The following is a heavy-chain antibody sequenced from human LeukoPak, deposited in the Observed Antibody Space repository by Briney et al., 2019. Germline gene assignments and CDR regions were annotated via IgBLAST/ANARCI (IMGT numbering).Heavy chain of an antibody. Sequence: GGSLRLSCAASGFIFTNYGFSWVRQAPGKGLGWVSGITGSGTNTYYADSVKGRFTISRDNSKNTLYLHMSSLRDEDTAVYYCVKSPGTAAGSWFDPWGQGTLVTVSS. J-gene: IGHJ5*02. CDR2: ITGSGTNT. V-gene: IGHV3-23*01. CDR1: GFIFTNYG. D-gene: IGHD6-13*01. CDR3: VKSPGTAAGSWFDP.